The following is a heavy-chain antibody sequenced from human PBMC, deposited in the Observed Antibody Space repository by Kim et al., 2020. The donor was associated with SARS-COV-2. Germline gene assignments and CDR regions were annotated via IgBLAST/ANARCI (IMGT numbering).Heavy chain of an antibody. CDR3: ANLARTLGGYCPNGVCTDFDL. Sequence: GGSLRLSCAASGFTFDDYAMHWVRQVPGKGLEWVSGISWNSGSIGYAESVRGRFTISRDNAKNSLYLQMNSLRPEDTAFYYCANLARTLGGYCPNGVCTDFDLWGQGTLVTVSS. CDR2: ISWNSGSI. V-gene: IGHV3-9*01. D-gene: IGHD2-8*01. CDR1: GFTFDDYA. J-gene: IGHJ4*02.